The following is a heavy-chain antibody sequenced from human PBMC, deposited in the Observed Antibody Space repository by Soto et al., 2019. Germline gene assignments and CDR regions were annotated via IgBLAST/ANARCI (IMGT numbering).Heavy chain of an antibody. Sequence: PGGSLRLSCAASGFTFSSYWMSWVRQAPGKGLEWVANIKQDGSEKYYVDSVKGRFTISRDNAKNSLYLQMNSLRAEDTAVYYCARGREGRVVVVVAYFDYWGQGTLVTVSS. V-gene: IGHV3-7*01. J-gene: IGHJ4*02. CDR3: ARGREGRVVVVVAYFDY. CDR2: IKQDGSEK. D-gene: IGHD2-15*01. CDR1: GFTFSSYW.